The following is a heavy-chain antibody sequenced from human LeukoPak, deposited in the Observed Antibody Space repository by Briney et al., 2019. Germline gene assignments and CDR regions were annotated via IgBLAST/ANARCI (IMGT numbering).Heavy chain of an antibody. CDR1: GGSFSGYY. CDR2: INHSGST. Sequence: PSETLSLTCAVYGGSFSGYYWSWIRQPPGKGLEWIGEINHSGSTNYNPSLKSRVTISVDTSKNQFSLKLSSVTAADTAVCYCARSRFTMVAAPVDYWGQGTLVTVSS. J-gene: IGHJ4*02. CDR3: ARSRFTMVAAPVDY. D-gene: IGHD2-15*01. V-gene: IGHV4-34*01.